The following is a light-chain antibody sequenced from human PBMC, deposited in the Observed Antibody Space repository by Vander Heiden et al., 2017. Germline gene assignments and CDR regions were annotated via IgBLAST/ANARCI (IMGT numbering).Light chain of an antibody. J-gene: IGKJ5*01. CDR3: QQYDTLPIT. CDR1: QDISNH. Sequence: DIQMTQSPSSLSASVRDRVTITCQASQDISNHLNWYQQKPGKAPNLLIYDASNLEAGVPSRCSRSGSGKDFTFTISSLQPEDVATYYCQQYDTLPITFGRGTRLEMK. V-gene: IGKV1-33*01. CDR2: DAS.